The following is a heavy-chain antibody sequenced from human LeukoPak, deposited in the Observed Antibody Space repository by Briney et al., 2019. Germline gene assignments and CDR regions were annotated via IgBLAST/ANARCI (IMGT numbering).Heavy chain of an antibody. CDR1: GGSISSSSYY. CDR2: IYYSGST. Sequence: SETLSLTCTVSGGSISSSSYYWGWIRQPPGKGLEWIGSIYYSGSTYYNPSLKSRVTISVDTSKNQFSLKLSSVTAADTAVYYCARREGHDYYFDYWGQGTLVTVSS. CDR3: ARREGHDYYFDY. V-gene: IGHV4-39*01. J-gene: IGHJ4*02. D-gene: IGHD1-26*01.